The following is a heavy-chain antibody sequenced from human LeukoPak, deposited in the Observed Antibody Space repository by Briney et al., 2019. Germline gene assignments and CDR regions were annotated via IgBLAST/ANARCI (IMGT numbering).Heavy chain of an antibody. V-gene: IGHV3-30*03. J-gene: IGHJ4*02. CDR1: GFTFSSYG. Sequence: GGSLRLSCAASGFTFSSYGMHWVRQAPGKGLEWVAVISYDGSNKYYADSVKGRFTISRDNSKNTLYLQMNSLRAEDTAVYYCERPPSKYYYDSSGYDVDYWGQGTLVTVSS. CDR2: ISYDGSNK. D-gene: IGHD3-22*01. CDR3: ERPPSKYYYDSSGYDVDY.